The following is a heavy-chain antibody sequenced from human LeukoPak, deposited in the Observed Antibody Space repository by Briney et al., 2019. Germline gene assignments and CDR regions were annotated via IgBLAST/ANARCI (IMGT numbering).Heavy chain of an antibody. J-gene: IGHJ5*02. V-gene: IGHV1-69*05. Sequence: SVKVSCKASGGTFSSYAISWVRQAPGQGLEWMGGIIPIFGTANYAQKFQGRVTITTDESTSTAYMELSSLRSEDTAVYYCGRGGWNYRNWFDPWGQGTLVTVSS. D-gene: IGHD1-7*01. CDR1: GGTFSSYA. CDR3: GRGGWNYRNWFDP. CDR2: IIPIFGTA.